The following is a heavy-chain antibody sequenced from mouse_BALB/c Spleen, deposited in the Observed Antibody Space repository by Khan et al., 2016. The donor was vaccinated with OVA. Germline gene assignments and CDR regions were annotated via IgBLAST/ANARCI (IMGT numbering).Heavy chain of an antibody. J-gene: IGHJ2*01. CDR2: INPSTGYT. CDR1: GYTFINYW. D-gene: IGHD1-1*01. Sequence: QVQLKVSGAELAKPGASVKMSCKASGYTFINYWILWVKQRPGQGLEWIGYINPSTGYTEYNQNFKDKATLTADKSSSTAYMQLSSLTYEDSAVYYCARRGLRWDFDYWGQGTTLTVSS. V-gene: IGHV1-7*01. CDR3: ARRGLRWDFDY.